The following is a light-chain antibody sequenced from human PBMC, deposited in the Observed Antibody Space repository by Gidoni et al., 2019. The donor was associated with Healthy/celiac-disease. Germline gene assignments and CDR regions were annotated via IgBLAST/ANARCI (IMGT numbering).Light chain of an antibody. V-gene: IGKV1-39*01. CDR3: QQSYSTLEWT. CDR2: AAS. CDR1: QSISSY. J-gene: IGKJ1*01. Sequence: QIAQSPSSLSASVGDRVTITGRASQSISSYLNWYQQKPGKAPQLLIYAASSVQSGVPSRFSGSGSGTDFTLTISSLQPEDFATYYCQQSYSTLEWTFGQGTKVEIK.